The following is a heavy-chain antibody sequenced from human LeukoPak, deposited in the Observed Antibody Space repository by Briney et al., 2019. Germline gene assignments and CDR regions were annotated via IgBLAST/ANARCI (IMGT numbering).Heavy chain of an antibody. CDR2: INPNSGGT. CDR3: ARGAAKYSSGWFFSGEFDY. V-gene: IGHV1-2*02. D-gene: IGHD6-19*01. Sequence: GASVKVSCKAYGYTFTGYYINWVRQAPGQGLEWMGWINPNSGGTNYAQKFQGRVTMTRDTSISTAYMELSRLRSDDTAVYYCARGAAKYSSGWFFSGEFDYWGQGTLVTVSS. J-gene: IGHJ4*02. CDR1: GYTFTGYY.